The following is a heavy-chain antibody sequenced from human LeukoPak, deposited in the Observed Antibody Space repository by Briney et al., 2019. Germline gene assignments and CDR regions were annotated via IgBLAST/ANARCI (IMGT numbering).Heavy chain of an antibody. Sequence: SETLSLTCTVSGGSISSYYWSWIRQPPGKGLEWIGYIYYNGSTIYNPSLKSRVTISVDTSKNQFSLRLRSVTAADTAVYYCARGRSAVGYWGQGTLVTVSS. J-gene: IGHJ4*02. CDR2: IYYNGST. V-gene: IGHV4-59*01. D-gene: IGHD6-19*01. CDR3: ARGRSAVGY. CDR1: GGSISSYY.